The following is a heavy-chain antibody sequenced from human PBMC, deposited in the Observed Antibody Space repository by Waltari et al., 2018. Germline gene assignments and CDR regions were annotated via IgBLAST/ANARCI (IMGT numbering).Heavy chain of an antibody. V-gene: IGHV4-39*01. J-gene: IGHJ4*02. CDR1: GGSISSSSYY. Sequence: ETLSLTCTVSGGSISSSSYYWGWIRQPPGKGLEWIGSIYYSGSTYYNPSLKSRVTISVDTSKNQFSLKLSSVTAADTAVYYCARGKWLVSLFDYWGQGTLVTVSS. CDR3: ARGKWLVSLFDY. CDR2: IYYSGST. D-gene: IGHD6-6*01.